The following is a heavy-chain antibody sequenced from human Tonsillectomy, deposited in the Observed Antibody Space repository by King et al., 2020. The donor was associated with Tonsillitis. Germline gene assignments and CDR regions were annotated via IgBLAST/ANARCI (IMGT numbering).Heavy chain of an antibody. D-gene: IGHD4-17*01. Sequence: VQLQESGPGLVKPSGTLSLTCAVSGDSISSSNWWNWVGQTPGKGLEWIGEIYHSGITNYNPSLRSRDIISVDKSNNQFSLKVNSVTAADTAVYHCARVTSYGDVKAFDIWGPGTMVIVSS. V-gene: IGHV4-4*02. CDR2: IYHSGIT. CDR1: GDSISSSNW. J-gene: IGHJ3*02. CDR3: ARVTSYGDVKAFDI.